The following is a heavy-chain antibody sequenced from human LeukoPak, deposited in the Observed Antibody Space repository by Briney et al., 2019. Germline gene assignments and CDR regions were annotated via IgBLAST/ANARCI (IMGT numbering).Heavy chain of an antibody. CDR3: ARRYCSGGSCYNDY. CDR1: GGSISSYY. D-gene: IGHD2-15*01. CDR2: IYTSGST. V-gene: IGHV4-4*07. Sequence: NPSETLSLTCTASGGSISSYYWSWLRQPAGKRLEWIGRIYTSGSTNYNPSLKSRVTMSVDTSKNQFSLKLSSVTAADTAVYYCARRYCSGGSCYNDYWGQGTLVTVSS. J-gene: IGHJ4*02.